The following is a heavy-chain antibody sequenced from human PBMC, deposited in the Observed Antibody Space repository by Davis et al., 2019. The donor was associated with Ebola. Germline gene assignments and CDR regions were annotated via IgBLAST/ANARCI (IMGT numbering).Heavy chain of an antibody. Sequence: GGSLRLSCAASGFTFSGSAMHWVRQASGKGLEWVGRIRTKPNNYATTYAASVRGRFTISRDDSKDTAYLQMNSLKMDDTAVYYCTNRKNEYWGQGTLVTVSS. CDR2: IRTKPNNYAT. V-gene: IGHV3-73*01. J-gene: IGHJ4*02. CDR3: TNRKNEY. CDR1: GFTFSGSA.